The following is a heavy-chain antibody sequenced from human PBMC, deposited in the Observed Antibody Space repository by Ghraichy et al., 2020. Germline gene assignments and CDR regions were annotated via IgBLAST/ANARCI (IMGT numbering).Heavy chain of an antibody. J-gene: IGHJ6*03. CDR3: ARRGNYYYYYMDV. V-gene: IGHV4-34*01. CDR1: GGSFSGYY. CDR2: INHSGST. Sequence: SQTLSLTCAVYGGSFSGYYWSWIRQPPGEGLEWIGEINHSGSTNYNPSLKSRVTISVDTSKNQFSLKLSSVTAADTAGYHCARRGNYYYYYMDVWGKGTTVTVSS.